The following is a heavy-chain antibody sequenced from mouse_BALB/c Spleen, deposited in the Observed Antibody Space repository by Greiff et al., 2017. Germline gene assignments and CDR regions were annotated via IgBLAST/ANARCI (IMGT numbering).Heavy chain of an antibody. CDR1: GFSLTSYD. Sequence: VQGVESGPGLVAPSQSLSITCTVSGFSLTSYDISWIRQPPGKGLEWLGVIWTGGGTNYNSAFMSRLSISKDNSKSQVFLKMNSLQTDDTAIYYCVTEFAYWGQGTLVTVSA. CDR3: VTEFAY. CDR2: IWTGGGT. J-gene: IGHJ3*01. V-gene: IGHV2-9-2*01.